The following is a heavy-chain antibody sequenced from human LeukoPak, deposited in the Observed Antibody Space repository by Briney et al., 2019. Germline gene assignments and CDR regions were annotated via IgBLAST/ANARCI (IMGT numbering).Heavy chain of an antibody. V-gene: IGHV3-7*01. CDR2: INQDGSEK. Sequence: PGGSLRLSCAASGFTFSNYWMSWVRQAPGKGLEWVANINQDGSEKYYVDSVKGRFTISRDNAKNSLYLQVNSLRAEDTAVYYCARDVLQRHWGQGTLVTVSS. D-gene: IGHD2/OR15-2a*01. J-gene: IGHJ4*02. CDR1: GFTFSNYW. CDR3: ARDVLQRH.